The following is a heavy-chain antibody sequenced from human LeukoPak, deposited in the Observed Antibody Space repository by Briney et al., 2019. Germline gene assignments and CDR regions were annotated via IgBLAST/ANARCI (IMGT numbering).Heavy chain of an antibody. CDR3: ARGGDYYGSGSYYDY. D-gene: IGHD3-10*01. CDR2: XNPNSGNT. J-gene: IGHJ4*02. V-gene: IGHV1-8*01. CDR1: GYXXXSYD. Sequence: ASVKVSCKASGYXXXSYDINWVRQATGXXXXXXXXXNPNSGNTGYAQKFQGRVTMTRNTSISTAYMELSSLRSEDTAVYYCARGGDYYGSGSYYDYWGQGTLVTGSS.